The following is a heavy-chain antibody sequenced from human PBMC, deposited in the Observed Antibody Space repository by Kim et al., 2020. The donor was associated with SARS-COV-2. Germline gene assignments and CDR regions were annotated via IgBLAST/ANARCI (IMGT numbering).Heavy chain of an antibody. Sequence: GESLKISCRGFEYSFTNYWIGWVRQKPGEGLEWMGIIYPDDSDTRYGPSFQGQVTISADKSINTALLQWSSLKASDTATYYCARRGGSLNFFDSWGQGTLVTVSS. CDR2: IYPDDSDT. CDR1: EYSFTNYW. V-gene: IGHV5-51*01. D-gene: IGHD1-26*01. CDR3: ARRGGSLNFFDS. J-gene: IGHJ4*02.